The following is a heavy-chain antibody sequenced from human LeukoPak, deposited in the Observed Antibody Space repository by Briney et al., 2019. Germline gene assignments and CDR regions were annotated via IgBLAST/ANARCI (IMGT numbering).Heavy chain of an antibody. J-gene: IGHJ4*02. CDR2: IYSSGRT. Sequence: GGSLRLSCAASGFTFSNAWMSWVRQAPGKGLEWVSVIYSSGRTYDADSVKGRFTISRDNAKNSLYLQMNSLGAEDTAVYYCARDIYYDSSGYYGSVYWGQGTLVTVSS. CDR1: GFTFSNAW. V-gene: IGHV3-66*01. D-gene: IGHD3-22*01. CDR3: ARDIYYDSSGYYGSVY.